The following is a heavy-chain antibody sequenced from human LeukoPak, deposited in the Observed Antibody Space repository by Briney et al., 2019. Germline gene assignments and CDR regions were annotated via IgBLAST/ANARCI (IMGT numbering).Heavy chain of an antibody. CDR3: ARAAEWLLRQDYYYYGMDV. CDR1: GYTFTGYY. Sequence: GASVKVSCKASGYTFTGYYMRWVRQAPGQGLEWMGWISAYNGNTNYAQKLQGRVTMTTDTSTSTAYMELRSLRSDDTAVYYCARAAEWLLRQDYYYYGMDVWGQGTTVTVSS. J-gene: IGHJ6*02. D-gene: IGHD3-3*01. V-gene: IGHV1-18*04. CDR2: ISAYNGNT.